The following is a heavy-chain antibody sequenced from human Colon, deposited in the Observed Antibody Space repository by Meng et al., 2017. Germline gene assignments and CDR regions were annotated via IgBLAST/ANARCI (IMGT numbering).Heavy chain of an antibody. CDR2: VDYSGNT. CDR3: AIGPWELDY. D-gene: IGHD1-26*01. Sequence: QGALQGAGPGLLSPSETLSPTCTFSGGSVSSGSPYWSWIRQPPGKGLEFIAYVDYSGNTNYNPSLKGRVTTSIDMSKSQFSLKVSSVTAADTAVYYCAIGPWELDYWGQGLLVTVSS. CDR1: GGSVSSGSPY. J-gene: IGHJ4*02. V-gene: IGHV4-61*01.